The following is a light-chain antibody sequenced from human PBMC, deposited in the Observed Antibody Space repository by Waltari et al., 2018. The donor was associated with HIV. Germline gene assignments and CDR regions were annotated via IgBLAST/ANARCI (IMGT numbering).Light chain of an antibody. CDR1: TSNIGSND. V-gene: IGLV1-47*01. Sequence: SVLTQPPSASGTPGQRVTISCSGSTSNIGSNDVFWYQHLPGAAPKLLIHRNNQRAGGAPDRFSVSTSGTAASLAISGLRSEEEDDYYGVAWDDSLRGVVVGGGTKVAAL. J-gene: IGLJ2*01. CDR2: RNN. CDR3: VAWDDSLRGVV.